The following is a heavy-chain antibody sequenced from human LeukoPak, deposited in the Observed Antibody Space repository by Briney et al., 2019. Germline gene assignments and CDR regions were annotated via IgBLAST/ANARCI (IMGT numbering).Heavy chain of an antibody. D-gene: IGHD4-17*01. Sequence: SETLSLTCTVSGGSISSGGYYWSWIRQPPGKGLEWIGYIYHSGSTYYNPSLKSRVTISVDRSKNQFSLKLSSVTAADTAVYYCARKRYGDYPKSSKRRAFDIWGQGTMVTVSS. CDR3: ARKRYGDYPKSSKRRAFDI. CDR1: GGSISSGGYY. CDR2: IYHSGST. V-gene: IGHV4-30-2*01. J-gene: IGHJ3*02.